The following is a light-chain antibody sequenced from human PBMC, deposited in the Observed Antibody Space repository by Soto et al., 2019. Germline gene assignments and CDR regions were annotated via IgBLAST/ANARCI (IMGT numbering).Light chain of an antibody. J-gene: IGKJ1*01. V-gene: IGKV1-12*01. Sequence: DIQMTQSPSSVSASVGDRVTITCRASQDIGSWLAWYQQKPGKAPTLLIYAASSLQWGVPSRFSGSGSGTDFTLTISSLQPEDFATYYYQQANSFPPFTFGQGTKVEIK. CDR2: AAS. CDR3: QQANSFPPFT. CDR1: QDIGSW.